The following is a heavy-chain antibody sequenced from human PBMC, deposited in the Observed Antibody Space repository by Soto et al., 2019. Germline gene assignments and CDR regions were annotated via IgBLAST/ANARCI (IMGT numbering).Heavy chain of an antibody. Sequence: QVQLVQSGAEVKKPGASVKVSCKASGYTFTSYDINWVRQATGQGLEWMGWMNPNSGNTGYAQKFQGRVTMTTDTSTSTAYMELRSLRSDDTAVYYCARGYYYGSGRPTPGGMDVWGQGTTVTVSS. CDR3: ARGYYYGSGRPTPGGMDV. D-gene: IGHD3-10*01. CDR1: GYTFTSYD. J-gene: IGHJ6*02. V-gene: IGHV1-8*01. CDR2: MNPNSGNT.